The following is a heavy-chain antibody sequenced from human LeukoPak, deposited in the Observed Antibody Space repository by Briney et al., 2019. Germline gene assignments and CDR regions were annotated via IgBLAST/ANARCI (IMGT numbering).Heavy chain of an antibody. Sequence: GSLRLSCAASGFTVSSNYMSWVCQAPGKGLEWVSVIYSGGSTYYADSVKGRFTISRHNSKNTLYLQMNSLRAEDTAVYYCAREVGCSGGGCYSSHYYGMDVWAKGPRSPSP. J-gene: IGHJ6*02. CDR2: IYSGGST. V-gene: IGHV3-53*04. D-gene: IGHD2-15*01. CDR1: GFTVSSNY. CDR3: AREVGCSGGGCYSSHYYGMDV.